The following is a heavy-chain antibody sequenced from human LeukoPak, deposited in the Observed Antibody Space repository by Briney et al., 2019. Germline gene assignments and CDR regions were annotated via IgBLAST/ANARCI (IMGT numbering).Heavy chain of an antibody. D-gene: IGHD3-22*01. J-gene: IGHJ4*02. CDR1: GFTFSSYA. Sequence: GGSLRLSCAASGFTFSSYAMHWVRQAPGKGLEWVAVISYDGSNKYYADSVKGRFTISRDNSKNTLYLQMNSLRAEDTAVYYCARDNHYDSSGYYDYWGQGTLVTVSS. CDR2: ISYDGSNK. V-gene: IGHV3-30-3*01. CDR3: ARDNHYDSSGYYDY.